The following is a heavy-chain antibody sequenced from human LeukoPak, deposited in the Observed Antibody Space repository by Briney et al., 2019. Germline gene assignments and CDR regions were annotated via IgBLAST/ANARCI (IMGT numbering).Heavy chain of an antibody. D-gene: IGHD3-10*01. CDR1: GGSISSGDYY. CDR3: ARERALLWFGELLP. Sequence: SETLSLTCTVSGGSISSGDYYWSWIRQPPGKGLEWIGYIYYSGSTYYNPSLKSRVTISVDTSKNQFSLKLSSVTAADTAVYYCARERALLWFGELLPWGQGTLVTVSS. V-gene: IGHV4-30-4*01. J-gene: IGHJ5*02. CDR2: IYYSGST.